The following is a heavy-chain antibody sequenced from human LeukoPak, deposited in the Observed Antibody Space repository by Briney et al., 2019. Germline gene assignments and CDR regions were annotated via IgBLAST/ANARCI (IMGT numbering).Heavy chain of an antibody. Sequence: GGSLRLSCSASGFTFTNYGMSWVRQAPGKGLEWVSAISGSGGSTYYADSVKGRFTISRDNSKNTLYLQMNSLRAEDTAVYYCAKARPRLDYSVLWGQGTLVTVSS. J-gene: IGHJ4*02. D-gene: IGHD3-10*02. CDR3: AKARPRLDYSVL. V-gene: IGHV3-23*01. CDR2: ISGSGGST. CDR1: GFTFTNYG.